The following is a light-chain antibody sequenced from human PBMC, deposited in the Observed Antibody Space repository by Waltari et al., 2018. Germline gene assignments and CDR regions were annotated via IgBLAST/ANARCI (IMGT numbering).Light chain of an antibody. Sequence: DIVMTQSPDSQAVSLGERATINCRSSQSILDNSNKRNYLTWYQQKAGQPPRLLISWASIRESGVPDRFSGSGSGTDFTLTISSLQAEDVAVYYCQQYYTAPYTFGQGAKLEIK. CDR1: QSILDNSNKRNY. J-gene: IGKJ2*01. CDR3: QQYYTAPYT. CDR2: WAS. V-gene: IGKV4-1*01.